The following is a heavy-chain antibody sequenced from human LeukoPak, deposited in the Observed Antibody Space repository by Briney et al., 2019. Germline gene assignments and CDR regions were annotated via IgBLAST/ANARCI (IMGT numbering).Heavy chain of an antibody. J-gene: IGHJ4*02. Sequence: GGSLRLSCAASGFTFSSYAMHWVRQAPGKGLEWVAVISYDGSNKYYADSVKGRFTISRDNSKNTLYLQMNSLRAEDTAVYYCAKDGTYVAAVDYWGQGTLVTVSS. V-gene: IGHV3-30-3*01. D-gene: IGHD2-15*01. CDR3: AKDGTYVAAVDY. CDR1: GFTFSSYA. CDR2: ISYDGSNK.